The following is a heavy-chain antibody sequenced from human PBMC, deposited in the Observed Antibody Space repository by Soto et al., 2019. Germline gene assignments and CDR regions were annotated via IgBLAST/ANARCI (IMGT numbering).Heavy chain of an antibody. Sequence: SETLSLTCAVYGGSFNGYYWSWIRQPPGKGLEWIGEITHSGSTNYNPSLKSRVTISVDTSKNQFSLKLSSVTAADTAVYYCARGPVGGGNSPPYYYGMDVWGQGTTVTVSS. CDR1: GGSFNGYY. J-gene: IGHJ6*02. CDR3: ARGPVGGGNSPPYYYGMDV. D-gene: IGHD2-21*02. CDR2: ITHSGST. V-gene: IGHV4-34*01.